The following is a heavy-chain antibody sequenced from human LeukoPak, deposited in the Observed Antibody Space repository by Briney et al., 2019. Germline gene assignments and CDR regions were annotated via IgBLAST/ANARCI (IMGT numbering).Heavy chain of an antibody. Sequence: SEPLSLTCTVSGGSISSYYWSWIRQPAGKGLEWIGRIYTSGSTNYNPSLKSRVTMSVDTSKNQFSLKLSSVTAADTAVYYCASTYYDSSGYYETDYWGQGTLVTVSS. D-gene: IGHD3-22*01. V-gene: IGHV4-4*07. CDR2: IYTSGST. CDR1: GGSISSYY. CDR3: ASTYYDSSGYYETDY. J-gene: IGHJ4*02.